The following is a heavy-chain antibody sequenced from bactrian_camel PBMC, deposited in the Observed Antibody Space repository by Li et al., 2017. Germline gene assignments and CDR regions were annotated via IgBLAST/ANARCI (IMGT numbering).Heavy chain of an antibody. D-gene: IGHD6*01. V-gene: IGHV3S54*01. Sequence: QVQLVESGGGSAQVGGSLRLSCAASADALMYLAWFRQAPGQKREAVAAITTGGSSTMYVDSVKGRFTIARDDGVNAIYLQMNSLKLEDTAVYYCAAGFLLPGVCGGGKWLGGTYMYSGQGTQVTVS. J-gene: IGHJ4*01. CDR2: ITTGGSST. CDR3: AAGFLLPGVCGGGKWLGGTYMY. CDR1: ADALMY.